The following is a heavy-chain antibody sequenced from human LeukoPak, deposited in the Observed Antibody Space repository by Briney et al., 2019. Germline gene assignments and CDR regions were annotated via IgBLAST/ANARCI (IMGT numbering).Heavy chain of an antibody. CDR3: ARKRGSSSSFSFDI. V-gene: IGHV5-51*01. J-gene: IGHJ3*02. Sequence: GESLKISCKGAGYSFTSYRISWLRRLPGKGLVWMGVIYPGDSDTRYSPSFQGQVTSSADKSISTAYLQWSSLKASDTAMYYCARKRGSSSSFSFDIWGQGTMVTVSS. CDR2: IYPGDSDT. CDR1: GYSFTSYR. D-gene: IGHD6-13*01.